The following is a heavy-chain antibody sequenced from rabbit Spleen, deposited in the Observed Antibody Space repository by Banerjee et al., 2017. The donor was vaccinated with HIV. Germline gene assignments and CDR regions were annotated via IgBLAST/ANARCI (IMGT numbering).Heavy chain of an antibody. CDR1: GVSFSSGYD. Sequence: QSLEESGGDLVKPGASLTLTCTASGVSFSSGYDMCWVRQPPGKGLELIGCIYTGSGSTWYASWAKGRSTISKTSSTVDLKMTSVTAADTATYFCVRDASNGNAFPNQLKLWGPGTLVTVS. CDR2: IYTGSGST. D-gene: IGHD6-1*01. J-gene: IGHJ4*01. V-gene: IGHV1S40*01. CDR3: VRDASNGNAFPNQLKL.